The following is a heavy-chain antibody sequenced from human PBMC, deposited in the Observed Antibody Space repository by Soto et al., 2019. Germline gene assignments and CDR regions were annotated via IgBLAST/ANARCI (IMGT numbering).Heavy chain of an antibody. CDR2: IKRKTDGGTT. V-gene: IGHV3-15*01. CDR3: AKLVGSPPRKFAVLATVSAYNGIVV. Sequence: GGSLRLSCAASGFTFSNAWMSWVRQAPGKGLEWVGRIKRKTDGGTTDYAAPVKGRFTISRDNSKNTLYLQMNSLRAEDTAVYYCAKLVGSPPRKFAVLATVSAYNGIVVRGDGTTVSVS. J-gene: IGHJ6*02. CDR1: GFTFSNAW. D-gene: IGHD1-26*01.